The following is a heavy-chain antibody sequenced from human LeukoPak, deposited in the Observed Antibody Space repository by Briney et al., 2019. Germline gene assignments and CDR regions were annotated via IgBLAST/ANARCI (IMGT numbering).Heavy chain of an antibody. J-gene: IGHJ3*02. CDR2: MNPNSGNT. D-gene: IGHD3-16*01. Sequence: ASVKVSCKASGYTFTSYDINWVRQATGQGLEWVGWMNPNSGNTGYAQKFQGRVTMTEDTSTDTAYMELSSLRAEDTAVYYCAKDKGDMGENDAFDIWGQGTMVTVSS. V-gene: IGHV1-8*01. CDR3: AKDKGDMGENDAFDI. CDR1: GYTFTSYD.